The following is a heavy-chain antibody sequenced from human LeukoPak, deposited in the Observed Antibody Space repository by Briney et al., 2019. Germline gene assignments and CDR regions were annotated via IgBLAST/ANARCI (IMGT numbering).Heavy chain of an antibody. D-gene: IGHD5-18*01. CDR1: GYSFASYW. V-gene: IGHV5-51*01. CDR2: IYPGDSDA. CDR3: ARVNTAVFDY. Sequence: GESLKISCKGSGYSFASYWIGWVRQMPGKRLEWMGIIYPGDSDAKYSPSFQGQVTISADKSISTSYLQWSNVKASDTAMYYCARVNTAVFDYWGQGTLVTVSS. J-gene: IGHJ4*02.